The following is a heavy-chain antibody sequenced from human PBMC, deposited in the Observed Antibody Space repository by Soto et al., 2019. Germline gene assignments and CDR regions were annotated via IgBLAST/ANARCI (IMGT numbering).Heavy chain of an antibody. CDR2: AYYSGTT. CDR3: AREGFDP. J-gene: IGHJ5*02. Sequence: PSETLSLTCTVASGSISSYYWSWLRQPPGKGLEWIGYAYYSGTTNYNSSLKSRVTISIDTSKNQFSLKLSSVTAADTAVYYCAREGFDPWGQGTLVTVSS. CDR1: SGSISSYY. V-gene: IGHV4-59*12.